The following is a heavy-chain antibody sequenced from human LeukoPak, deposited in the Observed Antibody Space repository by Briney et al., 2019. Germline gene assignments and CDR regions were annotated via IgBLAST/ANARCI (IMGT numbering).Heavy chain of an antibody. CDR3: AKVGLGSSWYYFDY. CDR1: GFTFSSYE. CDR2: ISSSGSTI. V-gene: IGHV3-48*03. Sequence: PGGSLRLSCAASGFTFSSYEMNWVRQAPGKGLEWVSYISSSGSTIYYADSVKGRFTISRDNAKNSLYLQMNSLRAEDTAVYYCAKVGLGSSWYYFDYWGQGTLVTVSS. D-gene: IGHD6-13*01. J-gene: IGHJ4*02.